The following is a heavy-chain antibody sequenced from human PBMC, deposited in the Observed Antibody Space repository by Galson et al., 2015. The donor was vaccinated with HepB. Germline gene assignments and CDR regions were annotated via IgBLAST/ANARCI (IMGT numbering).Heavy chain of an antibody. CDR3: ARDHLGSPNVSHYDILTGSLGFTGYYGMDV. Sequence: SLRLSCAASGFTFSSYSMNWVRQAPGKGLEWVSSISSSSYIYYADSVKGRFTISRDNAKNSLYLQMNSLRAEGTAVYYCARDHLGSPNVSHYDILTGSLGFTGYYGMDVWGQGTTVTVSS. CDR2: ISSSSYI. CDR1: GFTFSSYS. J-gene: IGHJ6*02. V-gene: IGHV3-21*01. D-gene: IGHD3-9*01.